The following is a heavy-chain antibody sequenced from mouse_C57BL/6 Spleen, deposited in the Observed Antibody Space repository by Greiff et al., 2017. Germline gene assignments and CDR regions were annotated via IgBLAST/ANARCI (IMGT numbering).Heavy chain of an antibody. D-gene: IGHD1-1*01. V-gene: IGHV1-42*01. J-gene: IGHJ1*03. CDR2: INPSTGGT. CDR1: GYSFTGYY. Sequence: EVQLQQPGPELVKPGASVKISCKASGYSFTGYYMNWVKQSPEKSLEWIGEINPSTGGTTYNQKFKAKATLTVDKSSSTAYMQLKSLTSEDSAVYYCARSCTTVVWYFDVWGTGTTVTVSS. CDR3: ARSCTTVVWYFDV.